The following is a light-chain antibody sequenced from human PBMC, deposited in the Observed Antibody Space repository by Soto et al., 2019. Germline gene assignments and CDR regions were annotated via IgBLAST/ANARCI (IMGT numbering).Light chain of an antibody. CDR3: MQALQTPWT. V-gene: IGKV2-28*01. CDR2: LSS. J-gene: IGKJ1*01. Sequence: DIVMTQSPLSLPVTPGEPASISCRSSQSLLHTNGYNYLDWYLQRPGQSPQLLIYLSSYRASGVPDKFSGSGSGTDFTLKISRVETEDVGVYYCMQALQTPWTFGQGTKVDIK. CDR1: QSLLHTNGYNY.